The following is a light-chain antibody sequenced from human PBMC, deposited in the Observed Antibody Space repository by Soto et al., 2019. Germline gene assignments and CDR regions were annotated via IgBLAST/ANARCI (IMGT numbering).Light chain of an antibody. V-gene: IGKV3-20*01. Sequence: EIVLTQSPGTVSLSPGERATLSCRASQSVSSNYLAWYQQTPGQAPRLLVYGASNRATGIPDRFSGSGSGTDFTLTISRLETEDFAVYYCQQYATSMYTFGQGTKLEIK. CDR1: QSVSSNY. CDR3: QQYATSMYT. CDR2: GAS. J-gene: IGKJ2*01.